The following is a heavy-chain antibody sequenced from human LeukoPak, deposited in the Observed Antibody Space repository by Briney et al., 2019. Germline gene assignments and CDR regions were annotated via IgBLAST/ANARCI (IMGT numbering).Heavy chain of an antibody. V-gene: IGHV3-21*01. CDR3: AGSYHSSAYYGMDV. J-gene: IGHJ6*02. D-gene: IGHD3-10*01. CDR1: GFIFNSYS. Sequence: GGSLRLSCAASGFIFNSYSMNWVRQAPGQGLEWVSSISFRSSISYADSVKGRFTISRDNAKNSLDLQMNSRRAEDTAVYYCAGSYHSSAYYGMDVWGQGTTVTVSS. CDR2: ISFRSSI.